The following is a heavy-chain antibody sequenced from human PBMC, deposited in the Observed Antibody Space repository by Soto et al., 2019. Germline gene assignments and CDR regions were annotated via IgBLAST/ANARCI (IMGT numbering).Heavy chain of an antibody. CDR1: EFTFDKYY. CDR3: WRGNWNYYYGFDV. V-gene: IGHV3-7*01. CDR2: IKPDGSEQ. D-gene: IGHD1-20*01. J-gene: IGHJ6*02. Sequence: GGSLRLSCAASEFTFDKYYMTWVRQAPGKGPEWVANIKPDGSEQYYVDSVKGRFTISRDNANNSLYLQMNSLRAEDTAVYFCWRGNWNYYYGFDVWGQGTTVTVSS.